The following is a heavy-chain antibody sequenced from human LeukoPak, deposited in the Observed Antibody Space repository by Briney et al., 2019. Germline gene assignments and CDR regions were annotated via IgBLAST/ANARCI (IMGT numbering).Heavy chain of an antibody. J-gene: IGHJ5*02. V-gene: IGHV3-21*01. Sequence: GGSLRLSCAASGFTFSSYSMNWVRQAPGKGLEWVSSISSSSSYIYYADSVKGRFTISRDNAKNSLYLQMNSLRAEDTAIYYCAKSRGGSFPGGFDPWGHGTLVTISS. CDR3: AKSRGGSFPGGFDP. CDR2: ISSSSSYI. CDR1: GFTFSSYS. D-gene: IGHD2-15*01.